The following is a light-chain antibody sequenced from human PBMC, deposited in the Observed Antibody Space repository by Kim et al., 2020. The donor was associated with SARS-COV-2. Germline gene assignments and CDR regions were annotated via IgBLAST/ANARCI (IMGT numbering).Light chain of an antibody. Sequence: SSGGDRVTITCRASRSISSWLAWYQQKPGKAPKLLIYKASSLESGVPSRFSGSGSGTEFTLTISSLQPDDFATYYCQQYNSYSWTFGQGTKVDIK. CDR2: KAS. J-gene: IGKJ1*01. V-gene: IGKV1-5*03. CDR1: RSISSW. CDR3: QQYNSYSWT.